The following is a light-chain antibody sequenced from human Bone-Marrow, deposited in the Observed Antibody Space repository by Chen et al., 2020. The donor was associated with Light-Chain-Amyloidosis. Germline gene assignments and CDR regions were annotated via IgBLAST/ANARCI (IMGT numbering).Light chain of an antibody. CDR3: AAWDGRLNGLNWV. V-gene: IGLV1-44*01. CDR1: RSNIGINH. CDR2: TNN. J-gene: IGLJ3*02. Sequence: QAVLPPPPSVSGTPGQRVTISCYGHRSNIGINHVNWYQQFPGRAPALLIYTNNQRPSGVPDRVSVSKSGTAASLAITGFQSEDDATDYWAAWDGRLNGLNWVFGGRTKVTVL.